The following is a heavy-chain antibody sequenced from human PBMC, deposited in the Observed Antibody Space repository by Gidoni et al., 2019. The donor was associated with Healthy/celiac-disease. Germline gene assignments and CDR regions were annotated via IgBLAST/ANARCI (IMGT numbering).Heavy chain of an antibody. V-gene: IGHV3-13*05. CDR3: ARGTAWSGYLGTDYGMDV. CDR2: IGTAGDP. J-gene: IGHJ6*02. Sequence: EVQLVESGGGLVQPGGSLRLSCAASGFTFSSYDMHWVRQATGKGLEWVSAIGTAGDPYYPGSVKGRFTISRENAKNSLYLQMNSLRAGDTAVYYCARGTAWSGYLGTDYGMDVWGQGTTVTVSS. D-gene: IGHD3-3*01. CDR1: GFTFSSYD.